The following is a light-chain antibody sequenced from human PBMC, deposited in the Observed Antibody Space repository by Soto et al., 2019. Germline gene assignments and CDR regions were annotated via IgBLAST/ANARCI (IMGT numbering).Light chain of an antibody. CDR2: AAS. Sequence: AIRMTQSPSSLSASTGDRVTITCRASQGISSYLAWYQQKPGKAPKLLIYAASTLQSGVPSRFSGSGSGTDFTLTISCLQSEDFATYYCQQSHSSPPNTFGQGTTVEMK. V-gene: IGKV1-8*01. J-gene: IGKJ2*01. CDR3: QQSHSSPPNT. CDR1: QGISSY.